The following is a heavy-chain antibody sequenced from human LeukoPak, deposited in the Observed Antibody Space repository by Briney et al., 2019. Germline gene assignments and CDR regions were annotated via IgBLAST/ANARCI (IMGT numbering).Heavy chain of an antibody. CDR1: GFTFSGYG. Sequence: GRSLRLSCAASGFTFSGYGMHWVRQAPGKGLEWVAVISYDGSNKYYADSVKGRFTISRDNSKNTLYLQMNSLRAEDTAVYYCAKDGNIVVVTYWFDPWGQGTLVTVSS. CDR2: ISYDGSNK. V-gene: IGHV3-30*18. CDR3: AKDGNIVVVTYWFDP. D-gene: IGHD2-21*02. J-gene: IGHJ5*02.